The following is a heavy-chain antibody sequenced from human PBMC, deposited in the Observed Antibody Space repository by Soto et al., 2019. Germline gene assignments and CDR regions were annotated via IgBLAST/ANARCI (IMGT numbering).Heavy chain of an antibody. CDR3: ARGGPLYSNAWYYFDY. J-gene: IGHJ4*02. CDR2: IYYTGNP. V-gene: IGHV4-59*01. CDR1: GGSIGSYY. D-gene: IGHD6-19*01. Sequence: SETLSLTCTVSGGSIGSYYWSWIRQPPGKGLEWIGYIYYTGNPNYNPSLKSRVSISVDTSKNRFSLSLNFLTAADTAVHYCARGGPLYSNAWYYFDYWGQGIMVTVSS.